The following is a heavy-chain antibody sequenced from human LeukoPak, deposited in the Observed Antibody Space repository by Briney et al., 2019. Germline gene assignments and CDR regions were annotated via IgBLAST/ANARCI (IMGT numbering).Heavy chain of an antibody. D-gene: IGHD3-22*01. CDR2: ISGSGGST. J-gene: IGHJ4*02. Sequence: GGSLRLSCAASVLTFSRYAMSWVRQAPGRGLEWVSAISGSGGSTYYADSVRGRFTISRDNSQDTPYLQMNSLRAEDTAVYYCAKNYYDSNPVTDYWGQGTLVTVSS. CDR3: AKNYYDSNPVTDY. CDR1: VLTFSRYA. V-gene: IGHV3-23*01.